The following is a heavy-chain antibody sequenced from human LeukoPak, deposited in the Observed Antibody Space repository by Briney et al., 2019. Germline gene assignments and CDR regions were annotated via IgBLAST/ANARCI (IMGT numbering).Heavy chain of an antibody. J-gene: IGHJ4*02. CDR2: IYTSGST. CDR1: GGSISSYY. V-gene: IGHV4-4*07. Sequence: PSESLSLTCTVSGGSISSYYWTWVRQPAGKGLEWIGRIYTSGSTNYTPSLKSRVTMSVDTSKNEFSLKLNSVTAADTAVYYCARESTVPGTARYLDSWGQGTLVTVSS. D-gene: IGHD4-11*01. CDR3: ARESTVPGTARYLDS.